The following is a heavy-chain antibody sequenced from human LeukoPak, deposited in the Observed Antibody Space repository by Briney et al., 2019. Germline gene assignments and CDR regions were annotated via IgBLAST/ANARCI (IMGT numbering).Heavy chain of an antibody. CDR3: ARDYRAGYCSGGSCYEYYFDY. CDR1: GGTFSSYA. Sequence: SVKVSCKASGGTFSSYAISWVRQAPGQGLEWMGRIIPIFGTANYAQKFQGRVTITADESTSTAYMELSSLRSEDTAVYYCARDYRAGYCSGGSCYEYYFDYWGQGTLVTVSS. J-gene: IGHJ4*02. CDR2: IIPIFGTA. V-gene: IGHV1-69*15. D-gene: IGHD2-15*01.